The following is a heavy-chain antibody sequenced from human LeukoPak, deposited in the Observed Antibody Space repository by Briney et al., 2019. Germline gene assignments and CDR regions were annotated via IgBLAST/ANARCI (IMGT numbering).Heavy chain of an antibody. D-gene: IGHD6-13*01. CDR2: ISAYNGDT. CDR1: GYTFTSYG. Sequence: ASVKVSCKASGYTFTSYGISWVRQAPGQGLEWMGWISAYNGDTKNAQKFQGRVTMTTDTSTSTAYMELRSLRSDDTAVYYCARDLRSIAAVRSHFDRWGQGTLVTVSS. J-gene: IGHJ4*02. CDR3: ARDLRSIAAVRSHFDR. V-gene: IGHV1-18*01.